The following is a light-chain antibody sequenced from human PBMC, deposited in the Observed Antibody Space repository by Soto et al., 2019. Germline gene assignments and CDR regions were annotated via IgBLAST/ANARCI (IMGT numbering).Light chain of an antibody. CDR3: SSFTSDRIYV. Sequence: QSALTQPTSVSGSPGQSITISCTGNHNDIGTYDYVSWYQQHPGRAPRLLIYGVTTRPSGISDRFSASKSGLTASLTISGLQPEDEADYYCSSFTSDRIYVFGPGTKVPS. CDR2: GVT. J-gene: IGLJ1*01. V-gene: IGLV2-14*03. CDR1: HNDIGTYDY.